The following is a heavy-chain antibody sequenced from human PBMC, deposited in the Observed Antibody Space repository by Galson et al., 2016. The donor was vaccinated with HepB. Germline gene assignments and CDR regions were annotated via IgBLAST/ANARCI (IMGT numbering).Heavy chain of an antibody. CDR1: GGSITTYY. CDR3: ARSKVRFGYFYYYMDV. V-gene: IGHV4-59*01. Sequence: SETLSLTCTVSGGSITTYYWSWIRQPPGRGLEWIGYIYYSGSTNYNPSLKSRVTISVDTSKNQFSLTLSSVTAADTAVYYCARSKVRFGYFYYYMDVWGKGTTVTVSS. CDR2: IYYSGST. D-gene: IGHD3-3*01. J-gene: IGHJ6*03.